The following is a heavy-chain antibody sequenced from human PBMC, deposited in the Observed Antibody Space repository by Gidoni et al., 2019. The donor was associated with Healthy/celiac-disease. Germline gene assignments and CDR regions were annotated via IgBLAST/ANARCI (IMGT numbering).Heavy chain of an antibody. V-gene: IGHV5-51*03. Sequence: EVQLVQSGAEVKKTGESLKISCKGSGYSFTSYWIGWVRQMPGKGLEWMGIIYPGDSDTRYSPSFQGQVTISADKSISTAYLQWSSLKASDTAMYYCARLERAYSYGTGGWFDPWGQGTLVTVSS. CDR1: GYSFTSYW. D-gene: IGHD5-18*01. CDR2: IYPGDSDT. J-gene: IGHJ5*02. CDR3: ARLERAYSYGTGGWFDP.